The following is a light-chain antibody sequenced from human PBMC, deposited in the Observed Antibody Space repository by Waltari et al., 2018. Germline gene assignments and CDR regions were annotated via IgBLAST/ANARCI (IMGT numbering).Light chain of an antibody. J-gene: IGKJ2*03. CDR3: QQSHSFPHS. Sequence: DIQMTQSPSSLSASVGDSVTITCRASQSISLYLNWYQQKPGKAPKLLIYAASSLQSGVPSKFSGSQSGTDFTLTISSVQPEDFATYYCQQSHSFPHSFGQGTKLEI. CDR2: AAS. V-gene: IGKV1-39*01. CDR1: QSISLY.